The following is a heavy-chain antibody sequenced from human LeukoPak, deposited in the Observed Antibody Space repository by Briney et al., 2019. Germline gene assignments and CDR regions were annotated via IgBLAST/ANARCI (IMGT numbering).Heavy chain of an antibody. CDR1: EFTFNSYS. J-gene: IGHJ4*02. V-gene: IGHV3-21*01. Sequence: GGSLRLSCAASEFTFNSYSMNWVRQAPGKGLEWVSSISSSSTYIYYADSVKGRFTISRDNAKNSLYLQMNSLRAEDTAVYYCARGGGSGYDSLTFDYWGQGTLVTVSS. CDR3: ARGGGSGYDSLTFDY. D-gene: IGHD5-12*01. CDR2: ISSSSTYI.